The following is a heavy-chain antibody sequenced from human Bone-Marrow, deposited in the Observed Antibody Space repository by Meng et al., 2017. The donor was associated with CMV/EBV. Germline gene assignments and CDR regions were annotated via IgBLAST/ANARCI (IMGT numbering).Heavy chain of an antibody. D-gene: IGHD1-26*01. Sequence: SETLSPTCAVYGGSLSGYHWSWIRQPPGKGLEWIGEINQSGSTNYNPSLKSRVTISVDTSKNQFSLKLSSVTAADTAVYYCARCRGQWVYWGQGTLVTVSS. CDR1: GGSLSGYH. CDR3: ARCRGQWVY. J-gene: IGHJ4*02. V-gene: IGHV4-34*01. CDR2: INQSGST.